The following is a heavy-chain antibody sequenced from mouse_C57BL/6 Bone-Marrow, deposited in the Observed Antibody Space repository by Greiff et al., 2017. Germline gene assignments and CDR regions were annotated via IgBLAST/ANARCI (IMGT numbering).Heavy chain of an antibody. Sequence: ESGAELVRPGASVTLSCKASGYTFTDYEMHWVKQTPVHGLEWIGAIDPETGGTAYNQKFKGKAILTADKSSSTAYMELRSLTSEDSAVYYFFYDYDAMDYWGQGTSVTVSS. V-gene: IGHV1-15*01. CDR1: GYTFTDYE. D-gene: IGHD1-1*01. J-gene: IGHJ4*01. CDR3: FYDYDAMDY. CDR2: IDPETGGT.